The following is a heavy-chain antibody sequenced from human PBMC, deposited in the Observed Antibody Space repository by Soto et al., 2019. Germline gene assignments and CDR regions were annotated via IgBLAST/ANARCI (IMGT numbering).Heavy chain of an antibody. Sequence: ASGKVSCKASGYTFRNFGISWVRQAPGQGLEWMGWISAYNANANYAQKFQGRLTMTADTSTSTAYMELRSLRSDDTAVYYCARENSYFDYWGQGTLVTVSS. J-gene: IGHJ4*02. CDR3: ARENSYFDY. CDR1: GYTFRNFG. CDR2: ISAYNANA. V-gene: IGHV1-18*01.